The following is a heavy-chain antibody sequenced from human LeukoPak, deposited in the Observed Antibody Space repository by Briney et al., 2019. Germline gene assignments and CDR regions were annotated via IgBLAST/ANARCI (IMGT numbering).Heavy chain of an antibody. J-gene: IGHJ4*02. Sequence: ASVKVSCKTSGYTFTGYYVHWVRQAPGQGLEWMGWINPNSGDTNYAQRFQGRVTMTGDTSISTAYMELSSLTSDDTAVYYCATKELGLPYFFDYWGQGTLVTVSS. CDR3: ATKELGLPYFFDY. D-gene: IGHD7-27*01. CDR1: GYTFTGYY. CDR2: INPNSGDT. V-gene: IGHV1-2*02.